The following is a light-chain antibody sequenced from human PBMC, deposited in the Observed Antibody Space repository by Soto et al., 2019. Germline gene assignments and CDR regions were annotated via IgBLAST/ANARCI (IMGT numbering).Light chain of an antibody. V-gene: IGKV3-20*01. Sequence: IVLTQSPGALSLSPGQRATLSCRASQSVSSSSVAWYRQRPGQAPRLLIYAVSSRAIDTPDRFSGSGSGTDFTLTISRLEPTDFAVYYCQHFGDSVWTFGQGTKVDI. CDR2: AVS. CDR3: QHFGDSVWT. CDR1: QSVSSSS. J-gene: IGKJ1*01.